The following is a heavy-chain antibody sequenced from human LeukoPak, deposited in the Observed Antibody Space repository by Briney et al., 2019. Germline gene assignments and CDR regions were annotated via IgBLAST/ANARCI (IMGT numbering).Heavy chain of an antibody. J-gene: IGHJ2*01. D-gene: IGHD4-17*01. CDR2: MSGSEDYI. CDR3: VKEVLDYEIPYWYFDL. CDR1: GFTFSSYT. Sequence: PGGSLRLSCAASGFTFSSYTMSWVRQAPGKGLEWVSAMSGSEDYIYYADSVKGRFTISRDNSKNTLYLQMNSLRAEDTAVYRCVKEVLDYEIPYWYFDLWGLGTLVTVSP. V-gene: IGHV3-23*01.